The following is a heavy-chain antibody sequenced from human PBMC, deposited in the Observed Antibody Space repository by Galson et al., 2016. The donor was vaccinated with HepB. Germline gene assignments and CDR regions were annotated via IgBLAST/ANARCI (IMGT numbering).Heavy chain of an antibody. J-gene: IGHJ4*02. V-gene: IGHV4-59*01. CDR1: GGSISDYQ. D-gene: IGHD7-27*01. Sequence: SETLSLTCSVSGGSISDYQWSWIRQPPGKGLEWIGYFSHSGSTNFNPSLKSRVTISMDTSKSLLSLELSSVTAADTAVYYCARDNWGSLDYWGQGTPVTVSS. CDR3: ARDNWGSLDY. CDR2: FSHSGST.